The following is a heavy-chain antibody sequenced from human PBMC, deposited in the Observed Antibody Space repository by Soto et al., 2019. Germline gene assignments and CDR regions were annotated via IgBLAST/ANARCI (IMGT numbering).Heavy chain of an antibody. J-gene: IGHJ4*02. CDR1: GFTFSKYG. CDR2: IWNDGIRK. Sequence: PGGSLRLSCAASGFTFSKYGMHWVRQAPGKGLEWVALIWNDGIRKVYVDSVKGRFTISRDNSKNTLDLQMNNLRDEDTAVYYCARDDDNDANALDYWGPGTLFTVAS. CDR3: ARDDDNDANALDY. V-gene: IGHV3-33*01.